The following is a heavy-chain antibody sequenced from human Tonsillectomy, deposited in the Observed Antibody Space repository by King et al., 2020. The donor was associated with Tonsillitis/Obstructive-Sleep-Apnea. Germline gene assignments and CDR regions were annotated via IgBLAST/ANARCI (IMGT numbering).Heavy chain of an antibody. D-gene: IGHD1-26*01. V-gene: IGHV1-46*01. J-gene: IGHJ4*02. CDR2: INPSGGST. CDR3: ARDKVVGATHSPIIDY. CDR1: GYTFTSYC. Sequence: VQLVESGAEVKKPGASVKVSCKASGYTFTSYCMHWVRQAPGQGLEWMGIINPSGGSTTCAQKFQGRVTMTRDTSTSTVYMELSSLRSEDTAVYYCARDKVVGATHSPIIDYWGQGTLVTVSS.